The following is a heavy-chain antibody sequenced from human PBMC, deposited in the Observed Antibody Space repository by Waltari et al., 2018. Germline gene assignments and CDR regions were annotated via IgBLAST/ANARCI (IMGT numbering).Heavy chain of an antibody. V-gene: IGHV4-34*02. CDR1: GVSLSDYS. D-gene: IGHD6-19*01. J-gene: IGHJ1*01. CDR2: NNLGEVT. Sequence: QVELQQWGAGLLRPSETLSLTCAVYGVSLSDYSWTWIRQPLGKGLVWIGENNLGEVTYYNPSLEGRVTILLDKSKNQFSLHLVSVTAADTARYYCVTGPRDKWVGRYSGEFFHHWGPGTLVTVSS. CDR3: VTGPRDKWVGRYSGEFFHH.